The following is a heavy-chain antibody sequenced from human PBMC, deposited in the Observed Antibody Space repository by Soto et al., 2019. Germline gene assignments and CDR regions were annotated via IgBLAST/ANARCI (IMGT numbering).Heavy chain of an antibody. J-gene: IGHJ6*03. CDR2: ISGSGGST. Sequence: GGSLRLSCAASGFTFSSYAMSWVRQAPGKGLEWVSAISGSGGSTYYADSVKGRFTISRDNSKNTLYLQMNSLRAEDTAVYYCAKYSNPPRGGTVMYYYYYYYMDVWGKGTTVTVSS. V-gene: IGHV3-23*01. CDR1: GFTFSSYA. D-gene: IGHD4-17*01. CDR3: AKYSNPPRGGTVMYYYYYYYMDV.